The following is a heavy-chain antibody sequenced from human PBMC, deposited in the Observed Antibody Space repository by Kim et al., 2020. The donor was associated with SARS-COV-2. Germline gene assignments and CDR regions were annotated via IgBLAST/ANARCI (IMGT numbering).Heavy chain of an antibody. CDR1: GGSISNYH. CDR2: IYYSGTT. V-gene: IGHV4-59*13. D-gene: IGHD5-12*01. J-gene: IGHJ4*02. CDR3: ARLNGYKYFFDF. Sequence: SETLSLTCTVSGGSISNYHWSWIRQAPGKGLECIGYIYYSGTTEYNPSLKSRVTISLDTSKNEFSLKLSSVTAADTAVYYCARLNGYKYFFDFWGQGALVTVSS.